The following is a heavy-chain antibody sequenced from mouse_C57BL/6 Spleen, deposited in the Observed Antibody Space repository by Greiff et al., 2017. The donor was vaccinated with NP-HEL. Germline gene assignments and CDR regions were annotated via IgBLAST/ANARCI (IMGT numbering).Heavy chain of an antibody. J-gene: IGHJ4*01. V-gene: IGHV5-17*01. D-gene: IGHD2-1*01. CDR3: AKRDLLRAMDY. CDR2: ISSGSSTI. Sequence: DVKLVESGGGLVKPGGSLKLSCAASGFTFSDYGMHWVRQAPEKGLEWVAYISSGSSTIYYADTVKGRFTISRDNAKNTLFLQMTSLRSEDTAMYYCAKRDLLRAMDYWGQGTSVTVSS. CDR1: GFTFSDYG.